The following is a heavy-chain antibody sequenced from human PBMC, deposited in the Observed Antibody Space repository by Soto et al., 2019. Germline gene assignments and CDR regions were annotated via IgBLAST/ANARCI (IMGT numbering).Heavy chain of an antibody. CDR1: GFTFSNYA. CDR3: AKAYSSSWYGFDY. CDR2: ISGSGERT. J-gene: IGHJ4*02. D-gene: IGHD6-13*01. Sequence: LRLSCAASGFTFSNYAMSWVRQAPGQGLEWVSGISGSGERTRYADSVKGRFTISRDNSKNTLYLQMNSLRAEDTAIYCCAKAYSSSWYGFDYWGQGTQVTVSS. V-gene: IGHV3-23*01.